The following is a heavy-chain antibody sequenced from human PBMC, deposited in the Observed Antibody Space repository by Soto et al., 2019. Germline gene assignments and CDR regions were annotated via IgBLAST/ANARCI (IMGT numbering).Heavy chain of an antibody. CDR3: ARDQGAGSGSNYYYGMDV. V-gene: IGHV1-3*01. D-gene: IGHD3-10*01. CDR1: GYTFANFV. Sequence: ASVKVSCKASGYTFANFVISWVRQAPGQRLEWMGWINAGNGNTKYSQKFQGRVTITRDTSASTAYMELSSLRSEDTAVYYCARDQGAGSGSNYYYGMDVWGQGTTVTVSS. CDR2: INAGNGNT. J-gene: IGHJ6*02.